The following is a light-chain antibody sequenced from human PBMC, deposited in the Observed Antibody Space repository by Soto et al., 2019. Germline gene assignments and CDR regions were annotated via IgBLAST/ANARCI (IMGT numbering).Light chain of an antibody. J-gene: IGKJ5*01. Sequence: DIQLTQAPSFLSASAGDRVTITCRASQVIGSYLAWYQQKPGRAPKLLIYAASTLQSGVPSRFSGSGSGTSFTLTISSLQPEDFATYYCQQLLSYPITFGQGTRLEIK. V-gene: IGKV1-9*01. CDR1: QVIGSY. CDR2: AAS. CDR3: QQLLSYPIT.